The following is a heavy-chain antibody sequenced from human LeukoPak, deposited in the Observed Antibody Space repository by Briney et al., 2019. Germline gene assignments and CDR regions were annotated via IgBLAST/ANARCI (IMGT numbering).Heavy chain of an antibody. D-gene: IGHD3-10*01. CDR2: ISTSSSYI. Sequence: GGSLRLSCAASGFTFSRYSMNWVRQAPGKGLEWVSSISTSSSYIYYADSLKGRFTISRDNAKNSLYLQMNSLRADDTAVYYCARSTLWFGEYFSYFDYWGQGTLVTVSS. J-gene: IGHJ4*02. CDR1: GFTFSRYS. CDR3: ARSTLWFGEYFSYFDY. V-gene: IGHV3-21*04.